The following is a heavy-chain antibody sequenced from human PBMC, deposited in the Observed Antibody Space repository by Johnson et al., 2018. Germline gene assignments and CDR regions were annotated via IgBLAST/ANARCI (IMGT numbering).Heavy chain of an antibody. CDR1: GFPFDDYG. J-gene: IGHJ6*02. V-gene: IGHV3-20*04. Sequence: VQLVESGGRVVRPGGSLRLSCVASGFPFDDYGMTWVRQAPGKGLEWVSGADWSGANTGYADSVKGRFTISRDNAKNYLYLQMNSLSAEDTALYYCARDRSYDVSGTYFNGMDVWGQGTTVTVSS. D-gene: IGHD3-10*01. CDR3: ARDRSYDVSGTYFNGMDV. CDR2: ADWSGANT.